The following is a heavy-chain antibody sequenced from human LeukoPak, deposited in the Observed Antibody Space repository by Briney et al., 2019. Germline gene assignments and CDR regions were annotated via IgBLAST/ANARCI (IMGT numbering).Heavy chain of an antibody. CDR2: INPNSGGT. CDR1: GYTFTGYY. D-gene: IGHD5-18*01. CDR3: ARVKVDTAMVLDY. V-gene: IGHV1-2*02. J-gene: IGHJ4*02. Sequence: ASVKVSCKASGYTFTGYYMHWARQAPGQGLEWMGWINPNSGGTNYAQKFQGRVTMTRDTSISTAYMELSRLRSDDTAVYYYARVKVDTAMVLDYWGQGTLVTVSS.